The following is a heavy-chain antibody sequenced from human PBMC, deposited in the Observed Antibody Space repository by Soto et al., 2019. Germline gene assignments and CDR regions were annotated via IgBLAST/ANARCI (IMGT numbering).Heavy chain of an antibody. V-gene: IGHV3-30*18. D-gene: IGHD1-26*01. J-gene: IGHJ3*02. CDR3: AKEGRTLVSSGDAFNI. CDR1: GFTFSNHG. CDR2: ISSDGSNK. Sequence: QVQLVESGGGVVQPGRSLRLSCAASGFTFSNHGMHWVRQAPGKGLDWVAVISSDGSNKYCADSVKGRFAISRDNSKNTLYVEMNSLRAEDTAMYYCAKEGRTLVSSGDAFNIWGQGTMVTVSS.